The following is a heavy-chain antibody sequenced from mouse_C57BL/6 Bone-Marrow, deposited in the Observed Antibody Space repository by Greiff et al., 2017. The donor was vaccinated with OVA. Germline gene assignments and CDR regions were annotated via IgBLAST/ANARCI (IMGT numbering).Heavy chain of an antibody. D-gene: IGHD2-2*01. V-gene: IGHV5-16*01. Sequence: EVHLVESEGGLVQPGSSMKLSCTASGFTFSDYYMAWVRQVPEKGLEWVANINYDGSSTYYLDSLKSRFIISRDNAKNILYLQMSSLKSEDTATYYCARDPYGYDGDWYFDYWGQGTTLTVSS. J-gene: IGHJ2*01. CDR3: ARDPYGYDGDWYFDY. CDR2: INYDGSST. CDR1: GFTFSDYY.